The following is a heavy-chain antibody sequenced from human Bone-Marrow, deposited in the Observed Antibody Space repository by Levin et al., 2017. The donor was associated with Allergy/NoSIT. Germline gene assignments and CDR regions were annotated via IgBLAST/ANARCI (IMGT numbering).Heavy chain of an antibody. CDR1: GGTFNSHA. CDR3: ARVRRGIVASTGFDY. Sequence: SVKVSCKLFGGTFNSHAFTWVRQAPGQGLEWLGGIIPAFGTPNHAQKFQDRITFTADKSTATVYMELTRLTSGDSAVYYCARVRRGIVASTGFDYWGQGTLVTVSS. D-gene: IGHD1-26*01. CDR2: IIPAFGTP. V-gene: IGHV1-69*06. J-gene: IGHJ4*02.